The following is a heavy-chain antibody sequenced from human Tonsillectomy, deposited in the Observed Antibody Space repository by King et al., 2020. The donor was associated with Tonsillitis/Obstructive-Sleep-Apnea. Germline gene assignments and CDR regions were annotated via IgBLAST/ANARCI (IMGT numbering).Heavy chain of an antibody. Sequence: QLVQSGGGLVQPGGSLRLSCSASGFTFSNSGMNWVRQAPGKGLEWVSYISPSSTPIYYADSVKGRFTISRDNAKNSLYLQMNSLRDEDTAVYYCARDSRTFGTSWGQGTLVTVSS. V-gene: IGHV3-48*02. CDR3: ARDSRTFGTS. CDR1: GFTFSNSG. D-gene: IGHD1/OR15-1a*01. CDR2: ISPSSTPI. J-gene: IGHJ5*02.